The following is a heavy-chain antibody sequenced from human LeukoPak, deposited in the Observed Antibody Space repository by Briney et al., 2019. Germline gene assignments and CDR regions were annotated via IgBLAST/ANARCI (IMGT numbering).Heavy chain of an antibody. CDR1: GGSISSSSYY. CDR3: ARETSQKGAHYMDV. J-gene: IGHJ6*03. CDR2: IYYSGST. Sequence: SETLSLTCTVSGGSISSSSYYWSWIRQPPGKGLEWIGYIYYSGSTNYNPSLKSRVTISVDTSKNQFSLKLSSVTAADTAVYYCARETSQKGAHYMDVWGKGTTVTISS. D-gene: IGHD3-16*01. V-gene: IGHV4-61*01.